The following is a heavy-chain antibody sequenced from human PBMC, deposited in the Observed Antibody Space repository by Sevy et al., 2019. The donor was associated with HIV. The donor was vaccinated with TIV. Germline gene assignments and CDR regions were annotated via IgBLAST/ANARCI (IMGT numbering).Heavy chain of an antibody. CDR2: IRQDGSEK. Sequence: GGSLRLSCAAPGFTFSSYWMTWVRQAPGKGLEWVANIRQDGSEKYYVGSVKGRFTISRDNAKNLLSLQMNSLRAEDTAVYYCARDRGPFDYWGQGTLVTVSS. J-gene: IGHJ4*02. CDR3: ARDRGPFDY. V-gene: IGHV3-7*01. CDR1: GFTFSSYW.